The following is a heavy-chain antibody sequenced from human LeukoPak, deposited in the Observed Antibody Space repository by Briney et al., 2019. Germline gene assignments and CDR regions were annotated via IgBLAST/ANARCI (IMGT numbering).Heavy chain of an antibody. CDR2: IYYTGST. D-gene: IGHD3-22*01. CDR1: GGSISSGSYY. Sequence: PSETLSLTCTVSGGSISSGSYYWGWVRQPPGKGLEWIGQIYYTGSTNYNPSLKSRLTMSVDTSKNQFSLRLSSVTPADTAVYYCARKYYYDSERGAFDMWGQGTVVSVTS. CDR3: ARKYYYDSERGAFDM. V-gene: IGHV4-61*01. J-gene: IGHJ3*02.